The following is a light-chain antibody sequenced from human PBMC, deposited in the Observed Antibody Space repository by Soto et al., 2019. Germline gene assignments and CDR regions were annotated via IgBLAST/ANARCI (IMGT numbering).Light chain of an antibody. Sequence: QSALTQPPSVSGSPGQSVTISCTGTSTDFVTYNRVSWYQQPPGTAPKLIVYEASNRPSGVPDRFSGSKSGNTASLTISGLQAADEADYYCGTWDSSLSAGRNWVFGGGTKLTVL. CDR1: STDFVTYNR. CDR2: EAS. V-gene: IGLV2-18*02. J-gene: IGLJ3*02. CDR3: GTWDSSLSAGRNWV.